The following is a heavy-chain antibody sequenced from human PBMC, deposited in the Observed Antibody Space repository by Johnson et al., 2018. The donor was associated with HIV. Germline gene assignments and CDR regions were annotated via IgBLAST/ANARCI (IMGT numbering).Heavy chain of an antibody. J-gene: IGHJ3*02. CDR1: GLTFSDYY. V-gene: IGHV3-11*04. CDR2: ISSSGDII. Sequence: QVQLVESGGALVQPGGSLRLSCAASGLTFSDYYMTWIRQAPGKGLQWLSFISSSGDIIRYADSVKGRFTISRDNAKNSLILQMNSLRDEDTAVYYCAREPSIAAAGGDVAFDIWGQGTMVSVSS. D-gene: IGHD6-13*01. CDR3: AREPSIAAAGGDVAFDI.